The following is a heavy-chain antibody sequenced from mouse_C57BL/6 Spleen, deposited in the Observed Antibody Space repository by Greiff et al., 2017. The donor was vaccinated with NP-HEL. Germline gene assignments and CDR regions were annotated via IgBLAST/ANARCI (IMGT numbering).Heavy chain of an antibody. CDR2: INPNNGGT. CDR1: GYTFTDYY. D-gene: IGHD3-3*01. J-gene: IGHJ4*01. V-gene: IGHV1-26*01. Sequence: VQLQQSGPELVKPGASVKISCKASGYTFTDYYMNWVKQSHGKSLEWIGDINPNNGGTSYNQKFKGKANLTVDKSSSTAYMELRSLTSEDSAVYYCVPLGAMDYWGQGTSVTVSS. CDR3: VPLGAMDY.